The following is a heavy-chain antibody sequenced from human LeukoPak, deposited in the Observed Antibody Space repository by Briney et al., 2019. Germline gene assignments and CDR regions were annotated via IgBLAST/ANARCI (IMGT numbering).Heavy chain of an antibody. CDR3: ARDHDWAFDY. D-gene: IGHD3-9*01. CDR1: GFTFSSYS. J-gene: IGHJ4*02. V-gene: IGHV3-48*04. Sequence: GGSLRPSCEASGFTFSSYSMNWVRQAPGKGLEWVSYIHGSSSPVDYADSVKGRFTMSRDNTKNSVYLQMNSLRAEDTAVYYCARDHDWAFDYWGQGILVTVSS. CDR2: IHGSSSPV.